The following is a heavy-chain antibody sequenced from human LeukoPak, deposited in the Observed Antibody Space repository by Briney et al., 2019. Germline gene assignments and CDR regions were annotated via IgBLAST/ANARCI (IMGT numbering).Heavy chain of an antibody. CDR2: IHSSGST. V-gene: IGHV4-59*01. Sequence: SETLPLTCTVSGGSIISYYWSWIRQPPGKGLEWIGYIHSSGSTSYSPSLKSRVTFSVDTSKNHFSLKVTSMTAADTGVYYCARSLPGAIGAADFWGQGTLVTVSA. CDR3: ARSLPGAIGAADF. D-gene: IGHD6-13*01. CDR1: GGSIISYY. J-gene: IGHJ4*02.